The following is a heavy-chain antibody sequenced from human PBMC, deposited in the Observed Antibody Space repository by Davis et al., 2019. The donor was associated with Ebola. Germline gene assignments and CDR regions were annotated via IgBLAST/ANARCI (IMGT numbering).Heavy chain of an antibody. D-gene: IGHD3-3*01. CDR1: SGSFSGYY. CDR2: INHSGTT. CDR3: ARQGWSGYSLRHWLDP. J-gene: IGHJ5*02. V-gene: IGHV4-34*01. Sequence: SETLSLTCAVYSGSFSGYYWGWIRQPPGKGLEWIGEINHSGTTNYNPSLKSRVTISVDTSKNQFSLKLRSVTAADTAVYYCARQGWSGYSLRHWLDPWGRGTLVTVSS.